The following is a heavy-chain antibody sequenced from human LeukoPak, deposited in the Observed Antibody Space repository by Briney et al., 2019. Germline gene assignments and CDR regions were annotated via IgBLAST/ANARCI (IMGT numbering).Heavy chain of an antibody. CDR2: IYPGDSDT. J-gene: IGHJ5*02. CDR1: GYTFTSDW. CDR3: ARLPYCGGDCYPNWFDP. Sequence: GESLKISCKVSGYTFTSDWIGWVRQMPGKGLEWMGIIYPGDSDTRYSPSFQGQVTISADKSISTAYLQWSSLKASDTAMYYCARLPYCGGDCYPNWFDPWGQGTLVTVSS. V-gene: IGHV5-51*01. D-gene: IGHD2-21*02.